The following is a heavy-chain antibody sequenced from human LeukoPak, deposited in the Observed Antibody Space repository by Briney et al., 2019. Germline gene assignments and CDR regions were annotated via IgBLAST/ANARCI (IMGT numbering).Heavy chain of an antibody. CDR3: ARVSDGYCSSTSCYYYYYMDV. V-gene: IGHV1-69*13. Sequence: SVKVSCKASGGTFSSYAISWVRQAPGQGLEWMGGIIPIFGTANYAQKFQGRVTITADESTSTAYMELSSLRSEDTAVYYRARVSDGYCSSTSCYYYYYMDVWGKGTTVTVSS. CDR2: IIPIFGTA. CDR1: GGTFSSYA. J-gene: IGHJ6*03. D-gene: IGHD2-2*01.